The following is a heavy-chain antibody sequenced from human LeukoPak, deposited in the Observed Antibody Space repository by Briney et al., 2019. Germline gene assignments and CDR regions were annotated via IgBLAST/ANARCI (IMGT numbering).Heavy chain of an antibody. J-gene: IGHJ6*03. Sequence: QPGGSLRFSCAASGFTFSSYWMSWVRQAPGKGLEWVANIKQDGSEKYYVDSVKGRFTISRDNAKNSLYLQMNSLRAEDTAVYYCATSAADDYYYYYYYMDVWGKGTTVTVSS. D-gene: IGHD6-13*01. CDR3: ATSAADDYYYYYYYMDV. V-gene: IGHV3-7*01. CDR2: IKQDGSEK. CDR1: GFTFSSYW.